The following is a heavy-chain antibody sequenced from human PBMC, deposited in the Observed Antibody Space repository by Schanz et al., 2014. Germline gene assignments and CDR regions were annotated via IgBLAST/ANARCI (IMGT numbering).Heavy chain of an antibody. CDR3: VKDLQRELLRDDHYYGMDV. V-gene: IGHV3-33*06. CDR2: VCYDGSKK. Sequence: KLVESGGGVVQPGRSLRLSCAASGFTFSSYGMHWVRQVPGKGREWVAVVCYDGSKKYYADSVKGRFTTSRDNSKNTMYLQMNSLRAEDTAVYYCVKDLQRELLRDDHYYGMDVWGQGTTVTVSS. CDR1: GFTFSSYG. D-gene: IGHD1-26*01. J-gene: IGHJ6*02.